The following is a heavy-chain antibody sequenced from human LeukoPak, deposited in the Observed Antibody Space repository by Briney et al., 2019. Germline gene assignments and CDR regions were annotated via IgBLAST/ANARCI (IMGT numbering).Heavy chain of an antibody. CDR1: GDSISSSNYY. Sequence: SETLSLTCTVSGDSISSSNYYWGWIRQSPGKGLEWIGNIYYSRSTYYNPSLKSRLTISVDTSKNQFSLKLSSVTAADTAVYYCARRSCTSTTCSHFDYWGRGTLVTVSS. J-gene: IGHJ4*02. D-gene: IGHD2-2*01. CDR2: IYYSRST. CDR3: ARRSCTSTTCSHFDY. V-gene: IGHV4-39*07.